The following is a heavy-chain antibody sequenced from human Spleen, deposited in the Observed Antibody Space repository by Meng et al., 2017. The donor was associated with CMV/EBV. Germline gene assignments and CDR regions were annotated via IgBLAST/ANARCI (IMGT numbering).Heavy chain of an antibody. V-gene: IGHV3-23*03. CDR1: GFTFSSYA. Sequence: GGSLRLSCAASGFTFSSYAMSWVRQAPGKGLEWVSVIYSGGSSTYYADSVKGRFTISRDNSKNTLYLQMNSLRAEDTAVYYCAKGGSSSWEVDYWGQGTLVTVSS. J-gene: IGHJ4*02. D-gene: IGHD6-13*01. CDR3: AKGGSSSWEVDY. CDR2: IYSGGSST.